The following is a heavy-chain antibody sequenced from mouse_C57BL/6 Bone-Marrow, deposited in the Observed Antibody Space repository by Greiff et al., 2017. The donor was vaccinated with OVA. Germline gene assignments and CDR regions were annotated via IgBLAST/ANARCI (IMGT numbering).Heavy chain of an antibody. D-gene: IGHD3-2*02. CDR3: AVVGDISGSWFAY. V-gene: IGHV1-50*01. J-gene: IGHJ3*01. CDR1: GYTFTSYW. CDR2: IDPSDSYT. Sequence: VQLQQPGAELVKPGASVKLSCKASGYTFTSYWMQWVKQRPGQGLEWIGEIDPSDSYTNYNQKFKGKATLTVDTSSSTAYMQLSSLTSEDSAVYYCAVVGDISGSWFAYWGQGTLVTVSA.